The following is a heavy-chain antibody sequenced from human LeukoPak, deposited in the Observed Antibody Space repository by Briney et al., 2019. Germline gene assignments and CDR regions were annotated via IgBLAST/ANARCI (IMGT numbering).Heavy chain of an antibody. CDR2: IYSGGST. V-gene: IGHV3-66*01. Sequence: GGSLRLSCAASGFTVSSNYMSWVRQAPGNRLEMVSVIYSGGSTYYADSVKGRFTISRDNSKNTLYLQMNSLRAEDTAVYYCARSLIAVAGTIYFDYWGQGTLVTVSS. J-gene: IGHJ4*02. D-gene: IGHD6-19*01. CDR1: GFTVSSNY. CDR3: ARSLIAVAGTIYFDY.